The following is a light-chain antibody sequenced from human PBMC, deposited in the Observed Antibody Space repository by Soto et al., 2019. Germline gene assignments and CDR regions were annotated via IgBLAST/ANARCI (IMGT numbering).Light chain of an antibody. CDR2: DAS. CDR3: QQYNSYSQT. CDR1: QSIGSW. V-gene: IGKV1-5*01. J-gene: IGKJ1*01. Sequence: DIQMTQSPSTLSASAGDRVTITCRASQSIGSWLAWYQQISGRAPNLLIYDASSLQSGVPSRFSGSGSGTEFTLTISSLQPDDFAIYYCQQYNSYSQTFGQGTKVDIK.